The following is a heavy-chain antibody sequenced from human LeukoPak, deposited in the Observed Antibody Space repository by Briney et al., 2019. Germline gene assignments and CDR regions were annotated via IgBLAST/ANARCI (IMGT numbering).Heavy chain of an antibody. Sequence: SETLSLTCTVTGGSISSSSYYWGWIRQPPGKGLEWIGSIYYSGSTYYNPSLKSRVTISVDTSQNQFSLKLSSVTAADTAVYYCARGGGSGWPWGQGTLVTVSS. V-gene: IGHV4-39*01. D-gene: IGHD6-19*01. CDR1: GGSISSSSYY. CDR3: ARGGGSGWP. J-gene: IGHJ5*02. CDR2: IYYSGST.